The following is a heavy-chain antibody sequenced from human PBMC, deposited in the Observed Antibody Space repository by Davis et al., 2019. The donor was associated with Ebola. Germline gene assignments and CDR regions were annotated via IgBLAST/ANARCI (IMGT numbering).Heavy chain of an antibody. CDR3: AKDRYSYDLYYIDF. D-gene: IGHD5-18*01. Sequence: GGSLRLSCAASGFTFSTYAMNWVRQAPGKGLEWVAFIRGDESDKWYADSVKGRFTISRDNSKNTLYLQMNSLGAEDTAVYYCAKDRYSYDLYYIDFWGQGTLVTVSS. J-gene: IGHJ4*02. CDR2: IRGDESDK. V-gene: IGHV3-30*02. CDR1: GFTFSTYA.